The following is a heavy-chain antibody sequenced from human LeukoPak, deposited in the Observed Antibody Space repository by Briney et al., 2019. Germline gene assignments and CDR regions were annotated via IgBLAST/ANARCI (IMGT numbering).Heavy chain of an antibody. CDR2: INPNSGGT. CDR1: GYTFTGYY. D-gene: IGHD2-15*01. J-gene: IGHJ4*02. CDR3: ARGSGGRNAWLYHFDF. V-gene: IGHV1-2*02. Sequence: ASVKVSCKASGYTFTGYYMHWVRQAPGQGLEWMGWINPNSGGTNYAQKFQGRVTMTRDTSINTGYMELSRLRFDDTAVYYCARGSGGRNAWLYHFDFWGQGTLVTVSS.